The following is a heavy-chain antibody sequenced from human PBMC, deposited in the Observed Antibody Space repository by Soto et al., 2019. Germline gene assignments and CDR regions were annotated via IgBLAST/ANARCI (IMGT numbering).Heavy chain of an antibody. D-gene: IGHD5-18*01. J-gene: IGHJ3*01. V-gene: IGHV4-31*03. Sequence: QVQLQEPGPGLVKPSQTLSLTCIVSGGSVNSGGCYWSWIRQHPGKGLEGIGYIYYTGSTNYNPSLTSRVTVSLDTSKNAFSLRLNSVTDADTAVYYCERESVRGIQSEAFDVWGQGTMVNVSP. CDR1: GGSVNSGGCY. CDR2: IYYTGST. CDR3: ERESVRGIQSEAFDV.